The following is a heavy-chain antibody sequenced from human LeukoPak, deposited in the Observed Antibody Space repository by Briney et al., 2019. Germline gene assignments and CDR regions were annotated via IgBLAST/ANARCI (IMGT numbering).Heavy chain of an antibody. Sequence: PGGSLRLSCAASGFTFGSYEMNWVRQAPGKGLEWVSYISSSGSTIYYADSVKGRFTISRDNAKNSLYLQMNSLRAEDTAVYYCARDLNYGDYEDYFDYWGQGTLVTVSS. CDR2: ISSSGSTI. J-gene: IGHJ4*02. D-gene: IGHD4-17*01. CDR1: GFTFGSYE. V-gene: IGHV3-48*03. CDR3: ARDLNYGDYEDYFDY.